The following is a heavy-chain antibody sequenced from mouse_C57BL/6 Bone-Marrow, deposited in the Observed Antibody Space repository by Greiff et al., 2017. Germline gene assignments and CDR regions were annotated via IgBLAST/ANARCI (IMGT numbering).Heavy chain of an antibody. Sequence: EVMLVESGGGLVKPGGSLKLSCAASGFTFSDYGMHWVRQAPEKGLEWVAYISSGSSTIYYADTVKGRFTISRDNAKNTLFLQMTSLRSEDTAMYYCARTTVAPYWYFDVWGTGTTVTVSS. D-gene: IGHD1-1*01. CDR2: ISSGSSTI. CDR1: GFTFSDYG. J-gene: IGHJ1*03. V-gene: IGHV5-17*01. CDR3: ARTTVAPYWYFDV.